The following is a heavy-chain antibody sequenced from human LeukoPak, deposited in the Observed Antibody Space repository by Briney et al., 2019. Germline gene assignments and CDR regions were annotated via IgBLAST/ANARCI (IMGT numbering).Heavy chain of an antibody. CDR1: GFSASNYY. D-gene: IGHD2-15*01. CDR2: IRDSGET. Sequence: GGSLRLSCAISGFSASNYYMSWVRQAPGKGLEWVSLIRDSGETFYADSVKGRFTISRDNSKNTMYLQMNWLRVEDTAVYFCARDRAATQDWVEFDPWGQGTLVTVSS. CDR3: ARDRAATQDWVEFDP. J-gene: IGHJ5*02. V-gene: IGHV3-66*03.